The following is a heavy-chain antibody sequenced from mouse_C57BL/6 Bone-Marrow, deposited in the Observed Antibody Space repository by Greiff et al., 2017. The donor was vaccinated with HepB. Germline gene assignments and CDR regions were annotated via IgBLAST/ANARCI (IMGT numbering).Heavy chain of an antibody. Sequence: EVQLQQSGAELVRPGASVKLSCTASGFNIKDDYMHWVKQRPEQGLEWIGWIDPENGDTEYASKFQGKATIKADTSSNTAYLQLSSLTSEDTAVYYCTRIYDGYSQGAMDYWGQGTSVTVSS. V-gene: IGHV14-4*01. CDR2: IDPENGDT. J-gene: IGHJ4*01. CDR1: GFNIKDDY. D-gene: IGHD2-3*01. CDR3: TRIYDGYSQGAMDY.